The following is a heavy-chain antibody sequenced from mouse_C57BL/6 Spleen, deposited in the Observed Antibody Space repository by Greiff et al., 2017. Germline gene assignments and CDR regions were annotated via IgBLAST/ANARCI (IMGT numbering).Heavy chain of an antibody. J-gene: IGHJ3*01. Sequence: QVQLQQSGAELVKPGASVKISCKASGYAFSSYWMNWVKQRPGKGLEWIGQIYPGDGDTNYNGKFKGKATLTADKSSSTAYMQLSSLTSEDSAVYFCARSIYYDYDEAYWGQGTLVTVSA. CDR3: ARSIYYDYDEAY. V-gene: IGHV1-80*01. CDR2: IYPGDGDT. CDR1: GYAFSSYW. D-gene: IGHD2-4*01.